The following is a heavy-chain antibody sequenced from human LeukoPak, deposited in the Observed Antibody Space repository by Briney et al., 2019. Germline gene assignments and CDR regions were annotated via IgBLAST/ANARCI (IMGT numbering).Heavy chain of an antibody. CDR1: GYTFTVYY. Sequence: ASVKVSCKASGYTFTVYYMHWVRQAPGQGLEWMGRINPNSGGTNYAQKFQGRVTMTRDTSISTAYMELSRLRSDDTAVYYCARGWGGIDSSGYPFDYWGQGTLVTVSS. CDR2: INPNSGGT. D-gene: IGHD3-22*01. J-gene: IGHJ4*02. V-gene: IGHV1-2*06. CDR3: ARGWGGIDSSGYPFDY.